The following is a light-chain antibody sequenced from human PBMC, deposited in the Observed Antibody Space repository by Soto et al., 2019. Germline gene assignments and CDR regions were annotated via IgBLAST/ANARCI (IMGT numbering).Light chain of an antibody. Sequence: EIVLTQSPATLSLSPGERATLSCRASESVSSYLAWYQQKPGQAPRLLIYDASNRATGIPARFSGSGSGTEFTLTISSLQPEDFAVHYCHQYNSWPYTFGQGTK. CDR1: ESVSSY. CDR3: HQYNSWPYT. CDR2: DAS. V-gene: IGKV3-11*01. J-gene: IGKJ2*01.